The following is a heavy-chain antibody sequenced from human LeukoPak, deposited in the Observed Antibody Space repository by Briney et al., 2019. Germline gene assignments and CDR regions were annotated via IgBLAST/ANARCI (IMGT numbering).Heavy chain of an antibody. J-gene: IGHJ4*02. CDR1: EFSVGSNY. D-gene: IGHD5-12*01. CDR3: ARGPSGYYNT. CDR2: IYSGGST. V-gene: IGHV3-66*01. Sequence: RSGGSLRLSCAASEFSVGSNYMTWVRQAPGKGLEWVSLIYSGGSTYYAGLVKGRFTISRDNSKNTLYLQMNSRRAEDTAVYYCARGPSGYYNTGGQGTLVTVSS.